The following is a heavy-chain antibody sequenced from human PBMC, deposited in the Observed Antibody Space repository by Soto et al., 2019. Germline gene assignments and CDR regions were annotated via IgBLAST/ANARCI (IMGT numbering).Heavy chain of an antibody. V-gene: IGHV4-39*01. Sequence: LQLQESGPGLVKPSETLSLTCTVSGGSISSSSYYWGWIRQPPGKGLEWIGSIYYSGSTYYNPSLKSRVTISVDTSKNQFSLKLSSVTAADTAVYYCARYSITMVRGVICFDYWGQGTLVTVSS. CDR2: IYYSGST. CDR3: ARYSITMVRGVICFDY. CDR1: GGSISSSSYY. J-gene: IGHJ4*02. D-gene: IGHD3-10*01.